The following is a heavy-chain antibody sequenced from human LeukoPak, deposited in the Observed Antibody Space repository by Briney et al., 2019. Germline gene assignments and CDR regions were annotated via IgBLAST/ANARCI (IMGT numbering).Heavy chain of an antibody. CDR1: GYSISSGYY. CDR3: ARDKKEEVPAAAGWFDP. D-gene: IGHD2-2*01. Sequence: PSETLSLTCAVSGYSISSGYYWGWIRQPPGEGLEWIGSIYHSGSTYYNPSLKSRVTISVDTSKNRFSLKLSSVTAADTAVYYCARDKKEEVPAAAGWFDPWGQGTLVTVSS. V-gene: IGHV4-38-2*02. CDR2: IYHSGST. J-gene: IGHJ5*02.